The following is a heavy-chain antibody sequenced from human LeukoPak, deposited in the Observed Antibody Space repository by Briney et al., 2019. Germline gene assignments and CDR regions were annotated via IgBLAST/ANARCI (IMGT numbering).Heavy chain of an antibody. Sequence: GGFLRFSCAASGFTFDDYAMHWVRQAPGKGLEWVSGISWNSGSIGYADSVKGRFTISRDNAKNSLYLQMNSLRAEDTALYYCARSPYNWNLDDWGQGTLVTVSS. J-gene: IGHJ4*02. CDR1: GFTFDDYA. D-gene: IGHD1-7*01. CDR3: ARSPYNWNLDD. V-gene: IGHV3-9*01. CDR2: ISWNSGSI.